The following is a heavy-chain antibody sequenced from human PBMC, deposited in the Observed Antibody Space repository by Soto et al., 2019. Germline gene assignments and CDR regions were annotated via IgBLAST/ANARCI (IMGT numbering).Heavy chain of an antibody. J-gene: IGHJ4*02. D-gene: IGHD3-10*01. V-gene: IGHV4-30-2*01. CDR3: ARVVDASGSFSDY. Sequence: QLQESGSGPVKPSQTLTLTCAVSGGSISSGAYSWSWIRQPPGKGLEWIGYIYHTGSTYYNPSLESRVSISVDRSKNQFSLKRSSVTAADTAVYYCARVVDASGSFSDYWGQGTLVTVSS. CDR1: GGSISSGAYS. CDR2: IYHTGST.